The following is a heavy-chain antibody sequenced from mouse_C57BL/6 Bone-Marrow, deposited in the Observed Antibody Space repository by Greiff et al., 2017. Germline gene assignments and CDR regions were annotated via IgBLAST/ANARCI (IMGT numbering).Heavy chain of an antibody. V-gene: IGHV1-31*01. J-gene: IGHJ4*01. CDR1: AYSFTGYF. CDR3: AKERGGYGAMDY. CDR2: IFPYNVVF. Sequence: VQLQQSGPELVKPGASVRLSCKASAYSFTGYFIPWVNRSHGIILDWIGYIFPYNVVFSYNQKFKGKATLTVDKSSSTAYMERRSLTSEDSAVFYCAKERGGYGAMDYWGQGTSVTVSS. D-gene: IGHD2-14*01.